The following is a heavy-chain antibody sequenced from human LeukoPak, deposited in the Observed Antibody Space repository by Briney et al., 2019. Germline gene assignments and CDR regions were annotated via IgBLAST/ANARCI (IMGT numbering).Heavy chain of an antibody. CDR3: ARGFPPGSGSRGSHAFDV. V-gene: IGHV4-34*01. J-gene: IGHJ3*01. Sequence: SETLSLTCAVSEMSFSAYYWNWIRQSPGKGLEWIGEINYGGSTKYTPSLEGRGTILIDTSKDQFSLKLTSVTAADTAVYYCARGFPPGSGSRGSHAFDVWGQGTMVTVSS. CDR2: INYGGST. D-gene: IGHD6-19*01. CDR1: EMSFSAYY.